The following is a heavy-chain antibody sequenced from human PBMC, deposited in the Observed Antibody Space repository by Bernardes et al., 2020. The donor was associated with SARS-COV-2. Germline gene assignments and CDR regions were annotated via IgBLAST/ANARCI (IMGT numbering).Heavy chain of an antibody. V-gene: IGHV3-74*01. CDR2: ISGDGRTT. CDR3: VRGPSDGHGRFEY. J-gene: IGHJ4*02. Sequence: GGSLRLSCAASGFTFSSYWMHWVRQAPGKGLVRVSRISGDGRTTTYADSVKGRFTISRDNARNTLYLQMNSLRDEDTAVYYCVRGPSDGHGRFEYWGQGTLGTVSS. CDR1: GFTFSSYW.